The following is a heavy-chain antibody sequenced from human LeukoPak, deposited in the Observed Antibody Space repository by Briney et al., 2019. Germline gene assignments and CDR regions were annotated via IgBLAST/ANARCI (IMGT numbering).Heavy chain of an antibody. CDR1: GYTFTGYF. D-gene: IGHD2-15*01. CDR2: INTNTGNP. V-gene: IGHV7-4-1*02. Sequence: GASVKVSCKASGYTFTGYFMHWLRQAPGQGLEWMGWINTNTGNPTYAQGFTGRFVFSLDTSVSTAYLQISSLKAEDTAVYYCARDRDIVVVVAAPDDAFDIWGQGTMVTVSS. CDR3: ARDRDIVVVVAAPDDAFDI. J-gene: IGHJ3*02.